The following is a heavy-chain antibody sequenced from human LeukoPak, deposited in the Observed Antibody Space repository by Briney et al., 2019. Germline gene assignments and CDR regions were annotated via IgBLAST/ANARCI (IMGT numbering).Heavy chain of an antibody. CDR3: ARDGGYGGYDDY. V-gene: IGHV4-38-2*02. Sequence: SETLSLTCTVSGYSISTGYYWGWIRQPPGKGLEWIGSIYHSGTTYYNPSLKSRVTISVDTSKNQFSLKLNSVTAADTAVYYCARDGGYGGYDDYWGQGNLVTVSS. J-gene: IGHJ4*02. CDR1: GYSISTGYY. D-gene: IGHD5-12*01. CDR2: IYHSGTT.